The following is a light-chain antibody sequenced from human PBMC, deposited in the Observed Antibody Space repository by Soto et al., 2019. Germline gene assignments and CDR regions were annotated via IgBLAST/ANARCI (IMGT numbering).Light chain of an antibody. CDR3: QQYGSSPLT. Sequence: EIVLTQSPATLSLSPGERATLSFRASQSVSSYLAWYQQKPGQAPRLLIYDASNRATGISARFSGSGSGTDFTLTISRLEPEDFAVYYCQQYGSSPLTFGGGTKVDIK. V-gene: IGKV3-20*01. CDR1: QSVSSY. CDR2: DAS. J-gene: IGKJ4*01.